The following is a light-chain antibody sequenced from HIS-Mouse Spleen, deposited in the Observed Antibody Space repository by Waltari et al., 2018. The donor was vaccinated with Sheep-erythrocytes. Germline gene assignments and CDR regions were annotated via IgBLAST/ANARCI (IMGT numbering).Light chain of an antibody. CDR3: QQSYSTPYT. V-gene: IGKV1-39*01. CDR2: AAS. J-gene: IGKJ2*01. CDR1: QSISSY. Sequence: DIQMTQSPSSLSASVGDRVTITCRAIQSISSYLNWYQQKPGKAPKLLIYAASSLQSGVPSRFSGSGSETDFTLTISSLQPEDFATYYCQQSYSTPYTFGQGTKLEIK.